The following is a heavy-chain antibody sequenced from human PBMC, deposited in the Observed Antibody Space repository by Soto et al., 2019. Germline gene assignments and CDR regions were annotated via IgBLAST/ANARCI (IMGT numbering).Heavy chain of an antibody. CDR1: GFTFNNYA. CDR3: AREGVAYIYGL. D-gene: IGHD5-18*01. V-gene: IGHV3-30-3*01. Sequence: QVQLVESGGGVVQPGRSLRLSCAASGFTFNNYAIHWVRQAPGKGLEWVAVISYDGSDKYYADSVKGRFTVSRDNSKNTLYLQMNSLRAEDTAVYYCAREGVAYIYGLWGQGTLVTGAS. CDR2: ISYDGSDK. J-gene: IGHJ4*02.